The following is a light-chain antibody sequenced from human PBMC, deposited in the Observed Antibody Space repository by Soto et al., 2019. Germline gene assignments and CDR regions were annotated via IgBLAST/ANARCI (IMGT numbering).Light chain of an antibody. CDR3: QQYGSLWT. CDR2: GAS. Sequence: EFVLTQSPGTLSLSPGERATLSCRASQSVTNNYLAWYQQKTGQAPRLLIYGASSRGIGIPDRFSGSGSGTDFTLTISRLEPEEFAMYYCQQYGSLWTFGQGTKVEFK. J-gene: IGKJ1*01. CDR1: QSVTNNY. V-gene: IGKV3-20*01.